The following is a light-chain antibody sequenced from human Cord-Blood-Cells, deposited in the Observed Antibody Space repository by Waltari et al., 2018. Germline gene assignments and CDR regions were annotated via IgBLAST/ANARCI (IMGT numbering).Light chain of an antibody. CDR2: GAS. V-gene: IGKV3-15*01. CDR1: QSVSSN. CDR3: QQYNNWSWT. Sequence: EIVMTQSPATLSVSPGERATLSCRASQSVSSNLAWYQQKPGQAPRLLIYGASTRATGIPARFRGSGSGTEFTLTISSLQSEDFAVYYCQQYNNWSWTFGQGTKVEIK. J-gene: IGKJ1*01.